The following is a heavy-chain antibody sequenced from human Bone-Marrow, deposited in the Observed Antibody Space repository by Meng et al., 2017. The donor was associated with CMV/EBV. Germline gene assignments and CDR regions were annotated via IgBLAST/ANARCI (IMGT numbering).Heavy chain of an antibody. CDR1: GGSISSSSYY. CDR2: IYYSGST. V-gene: IGHV4-39*07. CDR3: ARESNAWGWFDP. J-gene: IGHJ5*02. Sequence: SETLSLTCTVSGGSISSSSYYWGWIRQPPGKGLEWIGSIYYSGSTYYNPSLKSRVTTSVDPSKNQFSLKLSSVTAADTAVYYCARESNAWGWFDPWGQGTLVTVSS. D-gene: IGHD3-16*01.